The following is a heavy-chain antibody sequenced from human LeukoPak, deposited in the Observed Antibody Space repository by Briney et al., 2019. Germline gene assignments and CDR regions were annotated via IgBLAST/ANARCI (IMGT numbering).Heavy chain of an antibody. D-gene: IGHD6-19*01. CDR1: GGSISSYY. Sequence: PSETLSLTCTVSGGSISSYYWSWIRQPPGKGLEWIGYIYYSGSTNYNPSLKSRVTISVDTSKNQFSLKLSSVTAADTAVYYCARGRGIALGYDYWGQGTLVTVSS. V-gene: IGHV4-59*12. CDR3: ARGRGIALGYDY. J-gene: IGHJ4*02. CDR2: IYYSGST.